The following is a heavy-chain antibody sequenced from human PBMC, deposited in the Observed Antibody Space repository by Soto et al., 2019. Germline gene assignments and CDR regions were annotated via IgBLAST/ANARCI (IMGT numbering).Heavy chain of an antibody. CDR2: IKSKTDGGTT. Sequence: PGGSLRLSCAASGFTFSNAWMSWVRQAPGKGLEWVGRIKSKTDGGTTDYAAPVKGRFTISRDDSKNTLYLQMNSLKTEDTAVYYCTTSYYYGGIFDYWGQGTLVTVSS. V-gene: IGHV3-15*01. J-gene: IGHJ4*02. CDR3: TTSYYYGGIFDY. D-gene: IGHD3-10*01. CDR1: GFTFSNAW.